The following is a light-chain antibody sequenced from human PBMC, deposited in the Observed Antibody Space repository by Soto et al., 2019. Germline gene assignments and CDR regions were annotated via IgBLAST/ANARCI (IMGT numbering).Light chain of an antibody. CDR2: GSS. V-gene: IGKV3-20*01. Sequence: EIVLTQSPGTLSLSPGERATLSCRARQSITSSNLAWYQQKPGQAPRLLIYGSSSRATGTPDRFSGSGSGTDFTLTISRLEPKDFAVYYCQQYGSSPITFGQGTRLEIK. CDR1: QSITSSN. CDR3: QQYGSSPIT. J-gene: IGKJ5*01.